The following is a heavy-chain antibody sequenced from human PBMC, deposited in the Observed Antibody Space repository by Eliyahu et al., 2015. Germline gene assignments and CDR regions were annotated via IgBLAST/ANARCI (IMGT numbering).Heavy chain of an antibody. CDR2: IYYSGST. J-gene: IGHJ4*02. CDR3: ASSLKYYGSGSYLN. Sequence: QLQLQESGPGLVKPSETLSLXCTVSGGSISSSSYYWGWIRQPPGKGLEWIGSIYYSGSTYYNPSLKSRVTISVDTSKNQFSLKLSSVTAADTAVYYCASSLKYYGSGSYLNWGQGTLVTVSS. V-gene: IGHV4-39*07. D-gene: IGHD3-10*01. CDR1: GGSISSSSYY.